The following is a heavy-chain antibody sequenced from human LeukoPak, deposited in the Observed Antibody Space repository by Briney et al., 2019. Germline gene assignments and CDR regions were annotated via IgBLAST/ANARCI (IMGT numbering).Heavy chain of an antibody. D-gene: IGHD6-13*01. CDR3: AREGSSWYLYYYYGMDV. CDR1: GYTFTSYG. CDR2: INTNTGNP. V-gene: IGHV7-4-1*02. Sequence: ASVKVSCKASGYTFTSYGISWVRQAPGQGLEWMGWINTNTGNPTYAQGFTGRFVFSLDTSVSTAYLQISSLKAEDTAVYYCAREGSSWYLYYYYGMDVWGQGTTVTVSS. J-gene: IGHJ6*02.